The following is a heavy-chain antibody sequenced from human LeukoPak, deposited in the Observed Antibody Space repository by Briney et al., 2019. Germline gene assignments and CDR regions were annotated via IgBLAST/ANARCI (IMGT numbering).Heavy chain of an antibody. D-gene: IGHD3-16*01. Sequence: GGSLRLSCAASGFTFSSYAMSWLRQAPGKGLEWVAVISHDGRNKYYGHSAKGRLTISRDNSKNTLYLKMNGVRPEHTDKFYFGSLVLLGLGGEELAPGHVDKDVWGKGPRSPSP. CDR3: GSLVLLGLGGEELAPGHVDKDV. CDR2: ISHDGRNK. V-gene: IGHV3-30*03. J-gene: IGHJ6*03. CDR1: GFTFSSYA.